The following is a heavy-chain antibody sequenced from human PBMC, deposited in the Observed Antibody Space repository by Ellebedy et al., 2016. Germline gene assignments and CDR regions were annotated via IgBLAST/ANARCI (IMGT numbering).Heavy chain of an antibody. Sequence: GGSLRLXCAASGFTFSNAWMSWVRQAPGKGLEWVGRIKSKTDGGTTDYAAPVKGRFTISRDDSKNTLYLQMNSLKTEDTAVYYCTTERCGGDCYPFDYWGQGTLVTVSS. D-gene: IGHD2-21*01. V-gene: IGHV3-15*01. CDR2: IKSKTDGGTT. CDR1: GFTFSNAW. J-gene: IGHJ4*02. CDR3: TTERCGGDCYPFDY.